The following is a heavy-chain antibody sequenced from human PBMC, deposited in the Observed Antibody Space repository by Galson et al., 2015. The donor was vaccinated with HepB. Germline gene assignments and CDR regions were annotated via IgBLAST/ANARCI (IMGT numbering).Heavy chain of an antibody. CDR2: ISSGSNYI. CDR1: GFTFTSYS. V-gene: IGHV3-21*01. D-gene: IGHD2-2*03. CDR3: ARHPLGYCISTSCLDYYYYGQDV. J-gene: IGHJ6*02. Sequence: SLRLSCAASGFTFTSYSMNWVRQAPGKGLEWVSSISSGSNYIYYADSVKGRFTISRDNAKNSLYLQMNSLRAEDTALYYCARHPLGYCISTSCLDYYYYGQDVWGQGTTVTVPS.